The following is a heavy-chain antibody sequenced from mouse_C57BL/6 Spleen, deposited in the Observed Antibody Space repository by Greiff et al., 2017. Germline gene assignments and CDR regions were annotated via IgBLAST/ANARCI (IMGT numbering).Heavy chain of an antibody. CDR1: GFTFSDYG. D-gene: IGHD4-1*01. CDR2: ISSGSSTI. Sequence: EVHLVESGGGLVKPGGSLKLSCAASGFTFSDYGMHWVRQAPEKGLEWVAYISSGSSTIYYADTVKGRFTISRDNAKNTLFLQMTSLRSEDTAMYYCARNWEAWFAYWGQGTLVTVSA. J-gene: IGHJ3*01. CDR3: ARNWEAWFAY. V-gene: IGHV5-17*01.